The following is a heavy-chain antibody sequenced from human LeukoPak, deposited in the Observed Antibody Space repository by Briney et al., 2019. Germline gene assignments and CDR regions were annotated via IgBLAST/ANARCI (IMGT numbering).Heavy chain of an antibody. CDR1: GYSISSGYY. D-gene: IGHD6-6*01. CDR3: ARDLGIAARPDY. CDR2: IYHSGST. V-gene: IGHV4-38-2*02. Sequence: SETLSLTCTVSGYSISSGYYWGWIRQPPGKGLEWIGSIYHSGSTYYNPSLKSRVTISVDTSKNQFSLKLSSVTAADTAVYYCARDLGIAARPDYWGQGTLVTVSS. J-gene: IGHJ4*02.